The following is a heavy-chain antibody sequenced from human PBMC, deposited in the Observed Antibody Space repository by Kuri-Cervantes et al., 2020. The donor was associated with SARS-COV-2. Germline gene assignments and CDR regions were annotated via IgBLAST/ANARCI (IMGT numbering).Heavy chain of an antibody. J-gene: IGHJ6*02. V-gene: IGHV1-18*04. CDR1: GYTSTSYG. CDR3: AMGFDFWSGYYGMDV. D-gene: IGHD3-3*01. Sequence: SVTVSCKDSGYTSTSYGISWVRQAPGQGLEWMGWISAYNGNTNYVQKLQGRVLMTTDTSTNTAYMELRSLRSDNTGVYYCAMGFDFWSGYYGMDVWGQGTTVTVSS. CDR2: ISAYNGNT.